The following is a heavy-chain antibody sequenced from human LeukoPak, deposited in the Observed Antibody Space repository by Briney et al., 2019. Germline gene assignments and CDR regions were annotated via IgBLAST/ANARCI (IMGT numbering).Heavy chain of an antibody. J-gene: IGHJ6*03. Sequence: PGGSLRLSCAASGFTFSSSGMSWIRQAPGKGLEWVSYISTSGTTIYYADSVKGRFTISRDNAKNSLYLQMNSLRAEDTAVYYCARDGVLRYFDWLFPYYMDVWGKGTTVTISS. CDR1: GFTFSSSG. CDR3: ARDGVLRYFDWLFPYYMDV. CDR2: ISTSGTTI. D-gene: IGHD3-9*01. V-gene: IGHV3-11*01.